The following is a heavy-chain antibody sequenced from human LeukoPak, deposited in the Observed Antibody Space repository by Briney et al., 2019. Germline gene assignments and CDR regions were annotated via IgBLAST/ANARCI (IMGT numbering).Heavy chain of an antibody. CDR3: ARETMVRGEGVNT. CDR2: IYYSGST. V-gene: IGHV4-59*01. CDR1: GGSISSYY. J-gene: IGHJ4*02. D-gene: IGHD3-10*01. Sequence: PSETLSLTCTVSGGSISSYYWSWIRQPPGKGLEWIGYIYYSGSTNYNPSLKSRVTISVDTSKNQFSLKLSSVTAADTAVYYCARETMVRGEGVNTWGQGTLVTVSS.